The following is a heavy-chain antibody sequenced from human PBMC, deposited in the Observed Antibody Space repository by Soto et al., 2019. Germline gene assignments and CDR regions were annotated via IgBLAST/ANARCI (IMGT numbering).Heavy chain of an antibody. V-gene: IGHV3-33*01. CDR1: GFTFSSYD. D-gene: IGHD2-8*01. J-gene: IGHJ4*02. Sequence: QVQLVESGGGVVQPGRSLRLSCAASGFTFSSYDIHWVRQAPGKGLEWVAVVWYDESNKFYADSVKGRFTISRDNSKNTLYLHTNSLRAEDTAVYYCARGAGVTLDYWGQGTLVTVSS. CDR2: VWYDESNK. CDR3: ARGAGVTLDY.